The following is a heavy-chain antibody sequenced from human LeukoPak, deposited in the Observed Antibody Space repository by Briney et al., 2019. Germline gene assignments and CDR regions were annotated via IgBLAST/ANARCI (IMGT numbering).Heavy chain of an antibody. CDR1: GGSISSDNW. V-gene: IGHV3-53*01. Sequence: ETLSLTCAVSGGSISSDNWWSWVRQAPGKGLEWVSVIYSGGSTYYADSVKGRFTISRDNSKNTLYLQMNSLRAEDTAVYYCARVQYYYYYMDVWGKGTTVTISS. J-gene: IGHJ6*03. CDR2: IYSGGST. CDR3: ARVQYYYYYMDV.